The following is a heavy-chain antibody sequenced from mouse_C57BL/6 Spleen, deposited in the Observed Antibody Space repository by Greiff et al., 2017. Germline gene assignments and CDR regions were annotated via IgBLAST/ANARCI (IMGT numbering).Heavy chain of an antibody. CDR1: GYAFSSSW. D-gene: IGHD3-2*02. V-gene: IGHV1-82*01. CDR2: IYPGDGDT. CDR3: AREDSSGHYFDY. J-gene: IGHJ2*01. Sequence: VKLVESGPELVKPGASVKISCKASGYAFSSSWMNWVKQRPGKGLEWIGRIYPGDGDTTYNGKFKGKATLTADKSSSTAYMQLSSLTSEDSAVYFCAREDSSGHYFDYWGQGTTLTVSS.